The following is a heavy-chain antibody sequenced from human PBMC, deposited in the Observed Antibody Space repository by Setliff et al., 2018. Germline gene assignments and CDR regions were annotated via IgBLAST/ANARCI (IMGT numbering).Heavy chain of an antibody. CDR3: ANHNPARWAVYTTPIDS. Sequence: GGSLRLSCAASGFTFSTYNMNWVRQAPGKGLEWVSYISFSSSTRYYADSLRGRFTISRDNYKKTLYLQMNNLRDEDTAVYYCANHNPARWAVYTTPIDSWGQGTLVTVSS. CDR1: GFTFSTYN. D-gene: IGHD6-19*01. J-gene: IGHJ4*02. V-gene: IGHV3-48*02. CDR2: ISFSSSTR.